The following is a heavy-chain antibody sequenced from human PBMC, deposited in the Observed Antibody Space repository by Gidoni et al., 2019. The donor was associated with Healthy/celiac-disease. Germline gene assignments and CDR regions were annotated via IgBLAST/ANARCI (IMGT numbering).Heavy chain of an antibody. CDR2: ISYDGSNK. V-gene: IGHV3-30*18. CDR1: GFTFSSYG. D-gene: IGHD3-9*01. J-gene: IGHJ6*04. CDR3: AKDKYYDILTGSYGMDV. Sequence: QVQLVESGGGVVQPGRSLRLSCAASGFTFSSYGMHWVRQAPGKGLEWGAVISYDGSNKYYADSVKGRFTISRDNSKNTLYLQMNSLRAEDTAVYYCAKDKYYDILTGSYGMDVWGKGTTVTVSS.